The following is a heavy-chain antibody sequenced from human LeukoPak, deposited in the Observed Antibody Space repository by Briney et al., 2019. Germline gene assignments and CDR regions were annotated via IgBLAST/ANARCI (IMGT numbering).Heavy chain of an antibody. Sequence: HPGGSLRLSCAASGFTFSSYGMSWVRQAPGKGLEWVSAISGSGGSTYYADSVKGRLTISRENAKNSLYLQMNSLSAGDTAVYYCARGRGNYYGSGSYSVGFDPWGQGTLVTVSS. CDR1: GFTFSSYG. D-gene: IGHD3-10*01. CDR3: ARGRGNYYGSGSYSVGFDP. J-gene: IGHJ5*02. CDR2: ISGSGGST. V-gene: IGHV3-23*01.